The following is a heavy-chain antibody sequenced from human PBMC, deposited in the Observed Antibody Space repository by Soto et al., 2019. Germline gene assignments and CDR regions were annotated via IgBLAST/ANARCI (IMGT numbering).Heavy chain of an antibody. CDR1: GFTFSSYG. Sequence: GGSLRLSCAASGFTFSSYGMHWVRQAPGKGLEWVAVIWYDGSNKYYADSAKGRFTISRDNSKNTRYLQMNSLRAEDTAVYYCARVGGQYNWNEKKNYYYYMDVWGKGTTVTVSS. CDR2: IWYDGSNK. V-gene: IGHV3-33*01. CDR3: ARVGGQYNWNEKKNYYYYMDV. D-gene: IGHD1-1*01. J-gene: IGHJ6*03.